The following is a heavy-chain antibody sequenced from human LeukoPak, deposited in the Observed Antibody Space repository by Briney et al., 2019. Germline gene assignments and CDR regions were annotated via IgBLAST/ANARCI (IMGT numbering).Heavy chain of an antibody. Sequence: PGGSLRLSCAASGFTFSSYGMHWVRQAPGKGLEWVAYIRYDGNNEHYADSVKGRFTISRDNSKNTLYLQMNSLRADDTAVYYCASKDYYVDYWGQGTLVTVSS. D-gene: IGHD3-10*01. CDR1: GFTFSSYG. CDR3: ASKDYYVDY. J-gene: IGHJ4*02. V-gene: IGHV3-30*02. CDR2: IRYDGNNE.